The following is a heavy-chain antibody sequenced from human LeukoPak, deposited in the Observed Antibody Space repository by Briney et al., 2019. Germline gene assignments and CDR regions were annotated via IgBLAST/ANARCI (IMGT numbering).Heavy chain of an antibody. CDR3: VTDVPYPAPQIDY. D-gene: IGHD2-2*01. CDR1: GFTFSSAW. CDR2: VKSKADGGTT. V-gene: IGHV3-15*01. J-gene: IGHJ4*02. Sequence: GGSLRLSCAASGFTFSSAWMSWVRQAPGKGLEWVGRVKSKADGGTTEYAAPVKGRFTISRDDSKNTLDLQMNSLKTEDTAIYYCVTDVPYPAPQIDYWGQGTLVTVSS.